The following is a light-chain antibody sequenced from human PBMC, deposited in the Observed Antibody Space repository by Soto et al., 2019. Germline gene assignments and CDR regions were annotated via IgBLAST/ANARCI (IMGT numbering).Light chain of an antibody. Sequence: QSALTQPTSASGSPGQSVTISCTGTSNDVGGYNHVSWYQQHPGKAPKLMIYEVTKRPSGVPDRFSGSKSGNTASLTVSGLQAEDEADYYCSSDTDINSFYIFGTGTKLTVL. V-gene: IGLV2-8*01. CDR3: SSDTDINSFYI. CDR1: SNDVGGYNH. J-gene: IGLJ1*01. CDR2: EVT.